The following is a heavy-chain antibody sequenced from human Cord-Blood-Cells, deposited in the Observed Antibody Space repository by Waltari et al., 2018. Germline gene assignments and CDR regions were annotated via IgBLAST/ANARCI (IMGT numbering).Heavy chain of an antibody. V-gene: IGHV4-38-2*02. CDR2: IYHSGST. CDR3: ARDEYCSSTSCYGVDYYYYYGMDV. J-gene: IGHJ6*02. D-gene: IGHD2-2*01. CDR1: GYSISSGYY. Sequence: QVQLQESGPGLVKPSETLSLTCTVSGYSISSGYYWGWIRQPPGKGREWLGSIYHSGSTYYNPSLKSRVTISVDTSKNQFSLKLSSVTAADTAVYYCARDEYCSSTSCYGVDYYYYYGMDVWGQGTTVTVSS.